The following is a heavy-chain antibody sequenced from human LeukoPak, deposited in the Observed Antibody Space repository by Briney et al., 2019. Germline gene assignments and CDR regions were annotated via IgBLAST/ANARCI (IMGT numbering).Heavy chain of an antibody. Sequence: SVKVSCKASGGTFSSYAISWVRQAPGQGLEWMGGIIPIFGTANYAQKFQGRVTITTDESTSTAYMELSSLRSEDTAVYYCARNGYSYGYGYYYYMDVWGKGTTVTVSS. CDR3: ARNGYSYGYGYYYYMDV. V-gene: IGHV1-69*05. CDR1: GGTFSSYA. J-gene: IGHJ6*03. D-gene: IGHD5-18*01. CDR2: IIPIFGTA.